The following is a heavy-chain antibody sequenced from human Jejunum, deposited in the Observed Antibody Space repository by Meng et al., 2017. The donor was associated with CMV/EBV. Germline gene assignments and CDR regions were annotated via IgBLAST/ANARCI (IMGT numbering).Heavy chain of an antibody. CDR1: GCSIGSSSYY. Sequence: TVSGCSIGSSSYYWGWLRQPPGKGLEWIASIYYSGSTYYNPSLKSRVTISVDTSKNQFSLKLSSVTAADAAVYYCAREKVMTGEDYWGQGTLVTVSS. V-gene: IGHV4-39*07. CDR2: IYYSGST. J-gene: IGHJ4*02. D-gene: IGHD3-16*01. CDR3: AREKVMTGEDY.